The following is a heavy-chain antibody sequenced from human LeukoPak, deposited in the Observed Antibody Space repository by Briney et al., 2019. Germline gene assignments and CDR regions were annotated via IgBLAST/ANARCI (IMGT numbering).Heavy chain of an antibody. CDR2: IYYSGST. J-gene: IGHJ4*02. D-gene: IGHD3-10*01. CDR1: GGSISSSSYY. Sequence: TASETLSLTCTVSGGSISSSSYYWGWIRQPPGKGLEWIGSIYYSGSTYYNPSLKSRVTISVDTSKNQFSLKLSSVTAADTAVYYCARARGLGSGSYYNPFDYWGQGTLVTVSS. V-gene: IGHV4-39*07. CDR3: ARARGLGSGSYYNPFDY.